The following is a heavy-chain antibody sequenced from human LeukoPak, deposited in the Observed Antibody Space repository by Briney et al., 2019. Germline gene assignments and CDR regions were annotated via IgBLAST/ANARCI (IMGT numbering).Heavy chain of an antibody. V-gene: IGHV3-23*01. CDR3: AKGASYYAFDP. CDR2: ISGSGGVT. Sequence: GGSLRLSCAASGFTFSNYAMSWVRQAPGKGLEWVSAISGSGGVTYYADSVKGRFTISRDNSKNALYLQMNYVRAEDTAAYYCAKGASYYAFDPWGQGTQVTVSS. J-gene: IGHJ5*02. D-gene: IGHD3-10*01. CDR1: GFTFSNYA.